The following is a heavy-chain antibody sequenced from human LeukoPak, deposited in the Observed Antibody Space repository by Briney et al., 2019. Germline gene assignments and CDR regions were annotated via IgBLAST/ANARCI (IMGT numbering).Heavy chain of an antibody. CDR3: ARDLNPSSSGWYDTFDY. CDR2: ISKDGGHK. CDR1: GFTFSNYA. Sequence: PGGSLRLSCAASGFTFSNYALHWARQSPGKGLEWVAVISKDGGHKFYADPVKGRFTISRDNSKNTLSVLMNSLSPDDTAVYYCARDLNPSSSGWYDTFDYWGQGTLVTVSS. D-gene: IGHD6-19*01. J-gene: IGHJ4*02. V-gene: IGHV3-30*04.